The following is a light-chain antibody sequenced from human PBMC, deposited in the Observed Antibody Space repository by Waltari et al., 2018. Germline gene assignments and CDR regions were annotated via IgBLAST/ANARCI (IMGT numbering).Light chain of an antibody. CDR3: QQRSNWPWT. Sequence: EIVLTQSPGTLSLSPGERATLSCRANQRLSNIYLAWYQQKSGQAPGLLIYGASYRATGIPDRFSGSGSGTDFTLTIDRVEPEDVAVYYCQQRSNWPWTFGQGTKVEIK. V-gene: IGKV3D-20*02. CDR1: QRLSNIY. CDR2: GAS. J-gene: IGKJ1*01.